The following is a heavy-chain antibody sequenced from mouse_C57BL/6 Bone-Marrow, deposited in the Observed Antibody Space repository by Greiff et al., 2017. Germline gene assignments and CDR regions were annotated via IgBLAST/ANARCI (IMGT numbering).Heavy chain of an antibody. V-gene: IGHV1-54*01. J-gene: IGHJ1*03. CDR2: INPGSGGT. CDR1: GYAFTNYL. D-gene: IGHD1-1*01. CDR3: ARIGFLYDYGSSYDWYFDV. Sequence: VQLQQSGAELVRPGTSVKVSCKASGYAFTNYLIEWVKQRPGQGLEWIGVINPGSGGTNYNEKFKGKATLTADKSSRTDYMQLSSLTSEDSAVYFCARIGFLYDYGSSYDWYFDVWGTGTTVTVSS.